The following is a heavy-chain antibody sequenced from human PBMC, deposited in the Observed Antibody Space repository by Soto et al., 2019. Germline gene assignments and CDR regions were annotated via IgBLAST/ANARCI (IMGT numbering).Heavy chain of an antibody. J-gene: IGHJ5*02. D-gene: IGHD2-2*01. V-gene: IGHV4-34*01. CDR3: VRGGRSCEIDQCHTWFGP. CDR2: INHSGKT. Sequence: PSETLSLTCAFYVGSFSGYYWSWIRQPPGKGLEWIAEINHSGKTFYNPSLQSRVSISVDTPKNQLSLSLTSVTAADTAVYYCVRGGRSCEIDQCHTWFGPWGPGTMVTVSS. CDR1: VGSFSGYY.